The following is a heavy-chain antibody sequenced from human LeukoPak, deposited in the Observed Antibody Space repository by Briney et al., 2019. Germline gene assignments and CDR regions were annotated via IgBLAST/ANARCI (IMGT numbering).Heavy chain of an antibody. CDR2: TIPIFGTA. D-gene: IGHD3-22*01. V-gene: IGHV1-69*13. Sequence: GASVKVSCKASGGTFSSYAISWVRQAPGQGLEWMGGTIPIFGTANYAQKFQGRVTITADESTSTAYMELSSLRSEDTAVYYCARVYYYDSSGYYYFVAFDIWGQGTMVTVSS. CDR1: GGTFSSYA. J-gene: IGHJ3*02. CDR3: ARVYYYDSSGYYYFVAFDI.